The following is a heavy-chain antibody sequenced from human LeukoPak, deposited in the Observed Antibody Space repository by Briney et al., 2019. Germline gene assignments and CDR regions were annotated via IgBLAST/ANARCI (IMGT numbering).Heavy chain of an antibody. CDR2: MYYSALP. Sequence: SETLALTCNVSGGAVFNSEYYWGWIRQSPGRRLEGIGSMYYSALPYYNPSLRSRVTISLAPSRNQFSLKLNSVPAADTAVYSCAKSNGSGLVAIWGQGTMVTVYS. V-gene: IGHV4-39*07. CDR3: AKSNGSGLVAI. CDR1: GGAVFNSEYY. D-gene: IGHD3-10*01. J-gene: IGHJ3*02.